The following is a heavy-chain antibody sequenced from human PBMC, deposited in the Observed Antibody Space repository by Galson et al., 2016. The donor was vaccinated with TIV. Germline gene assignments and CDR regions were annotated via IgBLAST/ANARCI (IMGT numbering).Heavy chain of an antibody. D-gene: IGHD4-23*01. CDR3: AHSLRGGNSLYCDFDL. J-gene: IGHJ2*01. CDR1: GFSLSTSGVG. Sequence: PALVKPTQTLTLTCTVSGFSLSTSGVGVGWIRQPPGKALEWLALIHRDDDKRFSPLLKSRLTITKDTSRNQVLLAMTNMAPVDTATSYCAHSLRGGNSLYCDFDLWGRGTLVTVSS. V-gene: IGHV2-5*02. CDR2: IHRDDDK.